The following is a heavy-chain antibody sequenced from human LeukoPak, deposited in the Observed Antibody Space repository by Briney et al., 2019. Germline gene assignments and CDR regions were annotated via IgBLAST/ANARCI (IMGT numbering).Heavy chain of an antibody. J-gene: IGHJ6*02. CDR1: GFPFSSYD. CDR2: ISESGTYI. V-gene: IGHV3-21*05. CDR3: AKDDFF. D-gene: IGHD3-3*01. Sequence: GLSLRLSCGACGFPFSSYDMNWVRQAPGRGLEGVSYISESGTYIYYTESVKGRFIISRDNAKNSLYLQMNSLRAEDTAVYYCAKDDFFWGQGTTVTVSS.